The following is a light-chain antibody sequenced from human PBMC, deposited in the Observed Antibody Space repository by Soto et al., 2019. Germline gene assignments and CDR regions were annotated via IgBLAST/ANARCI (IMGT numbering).Light chain of an antibody. Sequence: EIVMTQSPATLSVSPGERVTLSCRASQSININLAWYQQKPGQAPRVLIYGASSRASGIPDRFSGSGSGTDFTHTISRLEHDDFAFYYCQQYHNWPPLTFGGGNRVEIK. V-gene: IGKV3D-15*01. CDR1: QSININ. CDR2: GAS. J-gene: IGKJ4*01. CDR3: QQYHNWPPLT.